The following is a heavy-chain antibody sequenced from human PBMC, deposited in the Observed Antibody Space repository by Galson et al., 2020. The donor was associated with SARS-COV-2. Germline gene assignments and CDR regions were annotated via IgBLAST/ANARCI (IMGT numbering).Heavy chain of an antibody. J-gene: IGHJ5*02. D-gene: IGHD3-10*01. CDR1: GGSISSSSYY. V-gene: IGHV4-39*07. CDR3: ARVEYLWFGDLACWFDP. Sequence: SETLSLTCTVSGGSISSSSYYWGWIRQPPGKGLEWIGSIYYSGSTYYNPSLKSRVTISVDTSKNQFSLKLSSVTAADTAVYYCARVEYLWFGDLACWFDPWGQWHWSPSLQ. CDR2: IYYSGST.